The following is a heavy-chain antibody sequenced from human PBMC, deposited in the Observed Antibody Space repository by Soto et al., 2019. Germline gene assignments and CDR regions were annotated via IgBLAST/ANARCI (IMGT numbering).Heavy chain of an antibody. Sequence: GEALKISCQGSGYSFASYWICWGRQMPGKDLELMGIIYPGDSDTRYSPSFHGQVTISADKSLRTAYLQCTSLKASDTALYYCARTRSFNIGCYYDGMDVWGQGTTVTVSS. D-gene: IGHD6-6*01. CDR3: ARTRSFNIGCYYDGMDV. CDR1: GYSFASYW. V-gene: IGHV5-51*01. J-gene: IGHJ6*02. CDR2: IYPGDSDT.